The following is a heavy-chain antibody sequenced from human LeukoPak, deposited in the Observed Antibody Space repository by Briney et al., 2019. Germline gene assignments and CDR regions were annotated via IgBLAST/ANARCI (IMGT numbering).Heavy chain of an antibody. CDR2: ISTGGSP. Sequence: PGGSLRLSCAASGFTVSNNYMTWVRQAPGKGLEWVSLISTGGSPYYTDSVKGRFTISRDNAENSLFLQMNSLGAEDTAVYYCAPFSAVTHYYFDYWGQGTLVTVSS. CDR3: APFSAVTHYYFDY. CDR1: GFTVSNNY. D-gene: IGHD6-13*01. J-gene: IGHJ4*02. V-gene: IGHV3-53*01.